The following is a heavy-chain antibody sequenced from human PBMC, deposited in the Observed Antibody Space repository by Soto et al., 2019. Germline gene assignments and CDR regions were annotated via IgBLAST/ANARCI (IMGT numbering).Heavy chain of an antibody. CDR1: GGTFSSYA. Sequence: ASVKVSCKVSGGTFSSYAISWVRQAPGQGLEWMGGIIPIFGTANYAQKFQGRVTITADESTGTAYMELSSLRSEDTAVYYCARESSVAEAWVHASDIWGQGTMVTVSS. D-gene: IGHD6-19*01. CDR2: IIPIFGTA. J-gene: IGHJ3*02. CDR3: ARESSVAEAWVHASDI. V-gene: IGHV1-69*13.